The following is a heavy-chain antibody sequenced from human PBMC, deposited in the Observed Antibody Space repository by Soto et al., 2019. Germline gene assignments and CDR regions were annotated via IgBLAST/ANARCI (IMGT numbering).Heavy chain of an antibody. V-gene: IGHV4-34*01. CDR3: ARGDFWSGYYPHRYYYYYGMDV. D-gene: IGHD3-3*01. CDR1: GGSFSGYY. J-gene: IGHJ6*02. CDR2: INHSGST. Sequence: QVQLQQWGAGLLKPSETLSLTCAVYGGSFSGYYWSWIRQPPGKGLEWIGEINHSGSTNYNPSLKSRVTISVDTSKNQFSLKLSSVTAADTAVYYCARGDFWSGYYPHRYYYYYGMDVWGQGTTVTVSS.